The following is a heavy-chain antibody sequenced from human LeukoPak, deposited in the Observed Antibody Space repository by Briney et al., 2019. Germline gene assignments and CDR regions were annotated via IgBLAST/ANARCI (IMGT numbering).Heavy chain of an antibody. J-gene: IGHJ4*02. D-gene: IGHD6-6*01. CDR1: GFTFSIYA. V-gene: IGHV3-23*01. CDR3: AKASSSPPFYFDY. Sequence: GGSLRLSCAASGFTFSIYAMSWVRQAPGKGLEWVSAISGSGGSTYYADSVKGRFTISRDNSKNTLYLQMNSLRAEDTAVYYCAKASSSPPFYFDYWGQGTLVTVSS. CDR2: ISGSGGST.